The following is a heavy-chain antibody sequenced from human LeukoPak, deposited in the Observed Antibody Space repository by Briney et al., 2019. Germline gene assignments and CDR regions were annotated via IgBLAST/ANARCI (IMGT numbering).Heavy chain of an antibody. V-gene: IGHV1-18*01. J-gene: IGHJ4*02. Sequence: ASVKVSCKASGYTFTTYGLSWVRQAPGQGLEWMGWITTCNGDTDYAQKLQGRVTMTADTSTSTAYMELRSLRSDDTAVYYCAIVLPYFGYWGQGTLLTVSS. CDR2: ITTCNGDT. CDR1: GYTFTTYG. CDR3: AIVLPYFGY. D-gene: IGHD3-10*01.